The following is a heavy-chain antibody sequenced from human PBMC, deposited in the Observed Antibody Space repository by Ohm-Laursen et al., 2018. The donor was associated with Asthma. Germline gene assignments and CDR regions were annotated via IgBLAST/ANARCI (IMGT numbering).Heavy chain of an antibody. V-gene: IGHV3-33*08. J-gene: IGHJ6*02. CDR3: ARERVLSREYRQPSYYGMDV. D-gene: IGHD5-18*01. CDR2: MWYDGSNK. Sequence: SLRLSRTDSGCTFRSYGMYWVRQAPGKGMEWVAVMWYDGSNKYYADSVKGRFTISRDNSKNTLYLQMNSLRAEDTGVYYCARERVLSREYRQPSYYGMDVWGQGTTVTVSS. CDR1: GCTFRSYG.